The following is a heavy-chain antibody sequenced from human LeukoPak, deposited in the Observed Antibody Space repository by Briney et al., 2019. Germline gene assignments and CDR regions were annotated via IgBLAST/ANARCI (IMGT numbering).Heavy chain of an antibody. CDR1: GFTFSNYG. V-gene: IGHV3-30*02. J-gene: IGHJ4*02. CDR3: AKGRAAAAGTLMDFFDY. Sequence: GGSLRPSCAASGFTFSNYGMHWVRQAPGKGLEWVAFIRYDGSNKYYADSVKGRFTISRDNSKNTLYLQMNSLRAEDTAVYYCAKGRAAAAGTLMDFFDYWGQGTLVTVSS. CDR2: IRYDGSNK. D-gene: IGHD6-13*01.